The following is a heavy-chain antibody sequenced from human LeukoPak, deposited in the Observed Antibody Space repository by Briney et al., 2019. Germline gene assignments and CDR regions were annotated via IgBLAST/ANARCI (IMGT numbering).Heavy chain of an antibody. CDR1: GFTFSSYA. CDR2: ISGSGGST. D-gene: IGHD2-2*01. J-gene: IGHJ4*02. Sequence: QSGGSLRLSCAASGFTFSSYAMSWVRQAPGKGLEWVSAISGSGGSTYYADSVKGRFTISRDNSKNTLYLQMNSLRAEDTAVYYCAKDPRKTLFLVPVYWGQGTLVTVSS. CDR3: AKDPRKTLFLVPVY. V-gene: IGHV3-23*01.